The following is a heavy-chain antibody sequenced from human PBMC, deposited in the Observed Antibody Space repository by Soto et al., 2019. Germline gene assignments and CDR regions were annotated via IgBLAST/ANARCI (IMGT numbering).Heavy chain of an antibody. CDR1: GYAFSDHG. Sequence: QVRLVLSGDELKKPGASMKVSCKASGYAFSDHGISWVRQAPGQGLEWIGWISAYNGKTNYAQKFQGRVTVTTDASTATAYMEVRSLTSDDTAVYYCARDHRYSSSFFDSWSQGTLITVSS. V-gene: IGHV1-18*04. CDR2: ISAYNGKT. J-gene: IGHJ4*02. CDR3: ARDHRYSSSFFDS. D-gene: IGHD6-6*01.